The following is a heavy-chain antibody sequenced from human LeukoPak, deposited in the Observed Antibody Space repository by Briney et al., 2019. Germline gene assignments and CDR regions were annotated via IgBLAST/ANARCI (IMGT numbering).Heavy chain of an antibody. Sequence: QPGGSLRLSCAASGFTVSSNYMSWVRQAPGKGLEWVSVIYSGGSTYYADSVKGRFTISRHKSKNKLYLQMNSLRAEDTAVYYCAREDCGGDCYSNWGQGTLVTVSS. V-gene: IGHV3-53*04. CDR2: IYSGGST. D-gene: IGHD2-21*02. J-gene: IGHJ4*02. CDR1: GFTVSSNY. CDR3: AREDCGGDCYSN.